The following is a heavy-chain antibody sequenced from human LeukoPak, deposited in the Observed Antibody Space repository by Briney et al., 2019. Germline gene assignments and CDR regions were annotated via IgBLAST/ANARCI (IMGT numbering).Heavy chain of an antibody. D-gene: IGHD6-19*01. V-gene: IGHV3-53*01. Sequence: GGSLRLSCTVSGFTVSSNSMSWVRQAPGKGLEWVSFIYSGGNTHNSDSVKGRFTISRDNSKNTLYLQMNSLRAEDTAVYYCARHDPYSSGWYPYWGQGTLVTVSS. J-gene: IGHJ4*02. CDR1: GFTVSSNS. CDR3: ARHDPYSSGWYPY. CDR2: IYSGGNT.